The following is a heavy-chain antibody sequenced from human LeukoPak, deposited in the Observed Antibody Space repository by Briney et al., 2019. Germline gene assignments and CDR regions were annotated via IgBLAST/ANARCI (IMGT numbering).Heavy chain of an antibody. Sequence: SETLSLTCTVSGGSISSYHWSWIRQPPGKGLEWIGYIYYSGSTNYNPSLKSRVTISVDTSKNQFSLKLSSVTAADTAVYYCARGYCSGGSCFEFDYWGQGTLVTVSS. J-gene: IGHJ4*02. CDR3: ARGYCSGGSCFEFDY. V-gene: IGHV4-59*08. D-gene: IGHD2-15*01. CDR2: IYYSGST. CDR1: GGSISSYH.